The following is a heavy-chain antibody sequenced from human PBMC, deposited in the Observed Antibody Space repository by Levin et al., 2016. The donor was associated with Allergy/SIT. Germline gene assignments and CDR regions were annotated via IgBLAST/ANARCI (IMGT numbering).Heavy chain of an antibody. D-gene: IGHD2-21*02. V-gene: IGHV4-31*02. CDR3: ARATPGPYCGGDCYSRDFDY. J-gene: IGHJ4*02. CDR2: IYYSGST. Sequence: PGKGLEWIGYIYYSGSTYYNPSLKSRVTISVDTSKNQFSLKLSSVTAADTAVYYCARATPGPYCGGDCYSRDFDYWGQGTLVTVSS.